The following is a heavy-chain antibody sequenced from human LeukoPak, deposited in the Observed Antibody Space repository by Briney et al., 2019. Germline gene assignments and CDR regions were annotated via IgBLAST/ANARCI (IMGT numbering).Heavy chain of an antibody. CDR2: IYSSGTT. J-gene: IGHJ4*02. CDR1: GGSISGYY. V-gene: IGHV4-59*01. Sequence: SETLSLTCTVSGGSISGYYWSWIRQPPGKGLEWIGYIYSSGTTNYNPSLKSQITISLDTSKNQFSLKLSSVTAADTAVYYCAAGVVGATPIDYWGQGTLVTVSS. D-gene: IGHD1-26*01. CDR3: AAGVVGATPIDY.